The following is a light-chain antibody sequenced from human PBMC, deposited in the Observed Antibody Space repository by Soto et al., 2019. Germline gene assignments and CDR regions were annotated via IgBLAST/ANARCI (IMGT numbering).Light chain of an antibody. CDR2: TSG. CDR1: ERISTY. Sequence: HMTQSPSSLSASVGDRVNITCRASERISTYLNWYQQKPGEAPKLLISTSGTLQRGVPSRFSGSGSGTDFTLTITSLQPADFATYFCQQTYSTPYTFGQGTKLEIK. CDR3: QQTYSTPYT. J-gene: IGKJ2*01. V-gene: IGKV1-39*01.